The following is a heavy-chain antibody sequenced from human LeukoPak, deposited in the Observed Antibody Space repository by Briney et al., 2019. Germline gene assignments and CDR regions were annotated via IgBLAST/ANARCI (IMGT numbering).Heavy chain of an antibody. Sequence: GGSLRLSCAASGFTFSSYGMHWVRQAPGKGLEWVTFVRFDGSNKYYADSVKGRFTISRDNSKNTLYLQMNSLRAEDTAVYYCAKMGSSGWYGAFDIWGQGTMVTVSS. V-gene: IGHV3-30*02. CDR1: GFTFSSYG. CDR3: AKMGSSGWYGAFDI. D-gene: IGHD6-19*01. J-gene: IGHJ3*02. CDR2: VRFDGSNK.